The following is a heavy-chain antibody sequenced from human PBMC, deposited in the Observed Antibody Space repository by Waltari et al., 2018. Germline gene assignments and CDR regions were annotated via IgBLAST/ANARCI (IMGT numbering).Heavy chain of an antibody. D-gene: IGHD1-1*01. V-gene: IGHV4-39*01. CDR2: SSYDGAT. J-gene: IGHJ3*01. CDR3: ATYMGASLGTAAFDV. Sequence: GLVPRTPGQGLEWIGTSSYDGATYSSPSLRSRVTICRDTSKNQLSLQLGSVTAADTACYYCATYMGASLGTAAFDVWGQGTMVTVSS.